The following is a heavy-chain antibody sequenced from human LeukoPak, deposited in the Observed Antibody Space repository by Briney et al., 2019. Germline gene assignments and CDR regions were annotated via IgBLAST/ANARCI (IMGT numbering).Heavy chain of an antibody. J-gene: IGHJ3*02. CDR2: IYYSGST. CDR1: GGSISSGDYY. Sequence: PSETPSLTCTVSGGSISSGDYYWSWIRQPPGKGLEWIGYIYYSGSTYYNPSLKSRVTISVDTSKNQFSLKLSSVTAADTAVYYCARGWVYYYDSSGYYDHDAFDIWGQGTMVTVSS. V-gene: IGHV4-30-4*01. CDR3: ARGWVYYYDSSGYYDHDAFDI. D-gene: IGHD3-22*01.